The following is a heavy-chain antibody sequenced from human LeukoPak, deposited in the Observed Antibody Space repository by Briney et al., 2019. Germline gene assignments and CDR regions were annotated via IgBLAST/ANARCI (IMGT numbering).Heavy chain of an antibody. CDR2: ISSNRGST. D-gene: IGHD2-21*02. Sequence: PGGSLRLSCAASGFTFSSYAMNWVRQAPGQGLEYVSAISSNRGSTYYANSVKGRVTISRDNSKNTLYLQMGGLRAEEMAVYYCARGLLAYWGGDCPGSSGSFDYWGQGTLVTVSS. CDR3: ARGLLAYWGGDCPGSSGSFDY. CDR1: GFTFSSYA. J-gene: IGHJ4*02. V-gene: IGHV3-64*01.